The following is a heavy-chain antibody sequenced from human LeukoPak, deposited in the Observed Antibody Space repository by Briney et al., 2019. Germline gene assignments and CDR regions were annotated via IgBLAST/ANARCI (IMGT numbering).Heavy chain of an antibody. V-gene: IGHV3-53*01. CDR2: IYSGGSA. Sequence: GGSLRPSCAASGFTVSRNYMSWVRQAPGKGLEWVSEIYSGGSAYYAASVKGRFSISRDNSKNTVYLQMNSLRVEDTAVYYCARELREHGVFDIWGQGIMVTVSS. CDR1: GFTVSRNY. CDR3: ARELREHGVFDI. D-gene: IGHD1-26*01. J-gene: IGHJ3*02.